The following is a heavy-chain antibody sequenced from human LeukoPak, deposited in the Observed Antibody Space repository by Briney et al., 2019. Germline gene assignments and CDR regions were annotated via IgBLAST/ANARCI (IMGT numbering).Heavy chain of an antibody. CDR1: GYTFTGYY. D-gene: IGHD2-2*01. CDR2: INPNSGGT. V-gene: IGHV1-2*02. CDR3: ARDLGIVVVPAA. J-gene: IGHJ5*02. Sequence: ASVKVSCKASGYTFTGYYMHWVRQAPGQGLEWMGWINPNSGGTNYAQKFQGRVTMTRDTSISTAYMELSRLRSDDTAVYYCARDLGIVVVPAAWGQGTLVTVSS.